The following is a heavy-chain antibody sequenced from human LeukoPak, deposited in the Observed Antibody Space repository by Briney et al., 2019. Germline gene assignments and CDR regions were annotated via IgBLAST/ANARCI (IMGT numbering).Heavy chain of an antibody. D-gene: IGHD2-2*01. V-gene: IGHV4-30-2*01. CDR2: IYHSGST. J-gene: IGHJ5*02. Sequence: SETLSLTCTVSGGSISSGGYYWSWIRQPPGKGLEWIGYIYHSGSTYYNPSLKSRVTISVDRSKNQFSLKLSSVTAADTAVYYCARGNIYCSSTSCYVRWFDPWGQGTLVTVSS. CDR3: ARGNIYCSSTSCYVRWFDP. CDR1: GGSISSGGYY.